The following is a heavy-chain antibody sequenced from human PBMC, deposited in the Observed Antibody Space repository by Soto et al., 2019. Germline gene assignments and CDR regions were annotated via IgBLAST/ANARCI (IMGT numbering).Heavy chain of an antibody. CDR2: IYTSGST. CDR3: ARDQGGSLWFGERDYGMDV. V-gene: IGHV4-4*07. D-gene: IGHD3-10*01. CDR1: GGSISSYY. J-gene: IGHJ6*02. Sequence: SETLSLTCTVSGGSISSYYWSWIRQPAGKGLEWIGRIYTSGSTNYNPSLKSRVTMSVDTSKNQFSLKLSSVTAADTAVYYCARDQGGSLWFGERDYGMDVWGQGTTVTVSS.